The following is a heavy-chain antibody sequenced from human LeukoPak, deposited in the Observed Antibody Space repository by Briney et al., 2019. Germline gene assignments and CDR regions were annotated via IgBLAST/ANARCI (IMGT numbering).Heavy chain of an antibody. D-gene: IGHD1-26*01. CDR1: GFTFNSYS. CDR2: ISSSSSTI. V-gene: IGHV3-48*02. Sequence: GGSLRLSCAASGFTFNSYSMSWVRQAPGKGLEWVSYISSSSSTIYYADPVKGRFTISRDNAKNSLYLQMNSLRDEDTAVYYCARDQEGQIGTWAEMDRFDYWGQGTLVTVSS. J-gene: IGHJ4*02. CDR3: ARDQEGQIGTWAEMDRFDY.